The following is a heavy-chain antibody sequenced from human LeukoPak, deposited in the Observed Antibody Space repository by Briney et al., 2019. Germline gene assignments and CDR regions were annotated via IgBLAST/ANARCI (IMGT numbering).Heavy chain of an antibody. Sequence: PGGSLRLSCAASGFTFSDYAMTCVRQAPGKGLEWVSAISGTGGNTFYVDSVKGRFTISRDKSRNTLYLQMNSLIVEDTALYYCAKAYRPFYDTASMDVWGQGTTVTVSS. CDR3: AKAYRPFYDTASMDV. CDR2: ISGTGGNT. J-gene: IGHJ6*02. V-gene: IGHV3-23*01. CDR1: GFTFSDYA. D-gene: IGHD3-16*02.